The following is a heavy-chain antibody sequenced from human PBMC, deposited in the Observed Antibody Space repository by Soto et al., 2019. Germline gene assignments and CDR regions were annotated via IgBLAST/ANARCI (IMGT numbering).Heavy chain of an antibody. CDR2: ISYDGSNK. Sequence: LRLSCAASGFTFSSYGMHWVRQAPGKGLEWVAVISYDGSNKYYADSVKGRFTISRDNSKNTLYLQMNSLRAEDTAVYYCAKNSKYNWNDGPDYWGQGTLVTVSS. V-gene: IGHV3-30*18. CDR1: GFTFSSYG. CDR3: AKNSKYNWNDGPDY. D-gene: IGHD1-20*01. J-gene: IGHJ4*02.